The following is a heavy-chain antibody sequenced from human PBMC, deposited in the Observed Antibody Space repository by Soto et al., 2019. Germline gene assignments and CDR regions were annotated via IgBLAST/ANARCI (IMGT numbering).Heavy chain of an antibody. CDR2: IYYSGST. V-gene: IGHV4-31*02. D-gene: IGHD6-6*01. J-gene: IGHJ4*02. Sequence: SETLSLTCTVSGGSISSGGYYWSWIRQHPGKGLEWIGYIYYSGSTYCNPSLKSRVTISVDTSKNQFSLKLSSVTAADTAVYYCARSMGYSSSSIFYFDYWGQGTLVTVSS. CDR1: GGSISSGGYY. CDR3: ARSMGYSSSSIFYFDY.